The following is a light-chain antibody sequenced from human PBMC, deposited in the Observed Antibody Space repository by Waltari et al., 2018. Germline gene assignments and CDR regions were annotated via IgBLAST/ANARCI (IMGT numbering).Light chain of an antibody. CDR1: SAFSMGTYR. J-gene: IGLJ3*02. V-gene: IGLV5-45*01. CDR2: YKSDSDK. CDR3: MVWHSSAWV. Sequence: QAVLPQPPSPSAPLGASAILTGTLRSAFSMGTYRIYWSRQRPGSLPQFLLRYKSDSDKYQDSGVPSRFSGSKDPSANAGILLISGLQSEDEADYYCMVWHSSAWVFGGGTKLTVL.